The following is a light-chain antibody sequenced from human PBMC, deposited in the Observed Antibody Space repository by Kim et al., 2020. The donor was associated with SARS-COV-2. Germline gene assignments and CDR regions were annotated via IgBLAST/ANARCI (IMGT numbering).Light chain of an antibody. CDR2: CDS. CDR3: NVVRSSSDNWV. J-gene: IGLJ3*02. CDR1: KMGSNS. V-gene: IGLV3-21*04. Sequence: SYELTQPPSVSVAPGETASITCGGNKMGSNSADWYQQRPGEDPVLGIFCDSDGPVGIPERLSGSNFGDTATLTITRVEAGDEAEYYCNVVRSSSDNWVFG.